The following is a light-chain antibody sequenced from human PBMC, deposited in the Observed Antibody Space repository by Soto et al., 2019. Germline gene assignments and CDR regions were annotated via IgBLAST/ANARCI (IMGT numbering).Light chain of an antibody. CDR3: ETWDSNTHV. CDR1: SGHSSYI. Sequence: QPVLTQSSSASASLGSSVKLTCTLSSGHSSYIIAWHQQQPGKAPRYLMKLEGCGSYNKGSGVPDRFSGSSSGADRYLTISNLQFEDEADYYCETWDSNTHVFGGGTKLTVL. J-gene: IGLJ3*02. CDR2: LEGCGSY. V-gene: IGLV4-60*02.